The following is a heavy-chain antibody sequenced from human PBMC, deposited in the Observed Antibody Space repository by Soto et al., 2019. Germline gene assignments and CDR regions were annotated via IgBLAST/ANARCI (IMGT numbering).Heavy chain of an antibody. CDR3: ARLLGEGYYYCYSMEA. CDR1: WYSFPKYW. Sequence: GGSPEISCKGSWYSFPKYWTSLVRQMPGKGVQWMVRSEPSDSYTNYGPPFQGHVNISADKSISTAYLQGSSLNASDILIYYCARLLGEGYYYCYSMEAWGQGTTVNGPS. J-gene: IGHJ6*01. CDR2: SEPSDSYT. V-gene: IGHV5-10-1*01. D-gene: IGHD3-16*01.